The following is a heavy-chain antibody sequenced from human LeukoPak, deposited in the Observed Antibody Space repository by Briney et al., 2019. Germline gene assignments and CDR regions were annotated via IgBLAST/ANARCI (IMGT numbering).Heavy chain of an antibody. D-gene: IGHD3-10*01. Sequence: PGGPLRLSCAASGSSSRKSARLGFRQPPGKGLEWVSTISIGSSPYTYYADSLKGRFTISRDNAKNSVCMKMNSLRPEATAVYYCASYTLWSGDSWGQGTLVTVSS. CDR2: ISIGSSPYT. V-gene: IGHV3-21*06. CDR3: ASYTLWSGDS. CDR1: GSSSRKSA. J-gene: IGHJ4*02.